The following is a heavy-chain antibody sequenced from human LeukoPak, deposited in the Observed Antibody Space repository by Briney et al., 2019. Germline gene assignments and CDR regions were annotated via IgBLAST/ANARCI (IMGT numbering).Heavy chain of an antibody. CDR1: GYSFTTYW. D-gene: IGHD3-16*01. CDR2: IYPGNSDA. V-gene: IGHV5-51*01. CDR3: AEGGGGGLWDY. Sequence: GESLKISCKGSGYSFTTYWIAWVRQMPGRGLEYMGAIYPGNSDATYSPSFQGQVTFSVDKSTSTAYLQWSSLKSSATAIFYCAEGGGGGLWDYWGQGTLVTVSS. J-gene: IGHJ4*02.